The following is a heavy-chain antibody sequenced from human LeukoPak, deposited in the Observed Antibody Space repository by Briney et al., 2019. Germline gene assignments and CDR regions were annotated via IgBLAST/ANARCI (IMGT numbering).Heavy chain of an antibody. J-gene: IGHJ4*02. V-gene: IGHV4-4*07. CDR2: IYTSGST. Sequence: SETLSLTCTVSGGSISSYYWSWIRQPAGKGLEWIGRIYTSGSTNYNPSLKSRVTISVDTSKNQFSLKLSSVTAADTAVYYCAREQRDIGISDYFDYWGQGTLVTVSS. CDR1: GGSISSYY. D-gene: IGHD2-15*01. CDR3: AREQRDIGISDYFDY.